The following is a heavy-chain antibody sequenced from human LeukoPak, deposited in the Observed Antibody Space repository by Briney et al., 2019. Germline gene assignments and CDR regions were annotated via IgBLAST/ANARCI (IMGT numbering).Heavy chain of an antibody. CDR3: AKGYSSSWSYPLDAFDI. V-gene: IGHV3-30*02. J-gene: IGHJ3*02. D-gene: IGHD6-13*01. Sequence: GGSLRLSCAASGFTFSGYGMHWVRQAPGKELEWVAFIRYDGTNKYYADSVKGRFTISRDNSKNTLYLQMNSLRAEDTALYYCAKGYSSSWSYPLDAFDIWGQGTTVTVSS. CDR1: GFTFSGYG. CDR2: IRYDGTNK.